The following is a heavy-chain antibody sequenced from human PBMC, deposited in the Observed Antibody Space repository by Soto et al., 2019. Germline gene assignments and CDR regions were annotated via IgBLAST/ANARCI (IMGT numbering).Heavy chain of an antibody. V-gene: IGHV1-3*01. Sequence: GASVKVSCKASGYTFTSYAMHWVRQAPGQRLEWMGWINAGSGNTKYSQKFQGRVTITRDTSASTAYMELSSLRSEDTAVYYCAREDSGWYLSGAFDIWGQGTMVT. D-gene: IGHD6-19*01. J-gene: IGHJ3*02. CDR1: GYTFTSYA. CDR2: INAGSGNT. CDR3: AREDSGWYLSGAFDI.